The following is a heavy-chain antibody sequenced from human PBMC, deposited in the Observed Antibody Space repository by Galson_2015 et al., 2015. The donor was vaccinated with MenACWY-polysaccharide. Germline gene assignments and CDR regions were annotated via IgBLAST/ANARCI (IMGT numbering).Heavy chain of an antibody. D-gene: IGHD5-18*01. CDR1: GFHFGASA. Sequence: SLRLSCAASGFHFGASAMNWVRQAPGKGLDWVSGLSGGGDSADYADSVKGRFTISRDNSKNTLFLQMDNLRAEDTAVYYCAQERGFLLDTGRIDSWGQGTLVTVSS. J-gene: IGHJ4*02. CDR3: AQERGFLLDTGRIDS. CDR2: LSGGGDSA. V-gene: IGHV3-23*01.